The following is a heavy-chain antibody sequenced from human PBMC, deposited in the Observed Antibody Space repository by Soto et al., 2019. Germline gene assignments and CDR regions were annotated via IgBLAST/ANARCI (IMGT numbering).Heavy chain of an antibody. D-gene: IGHD3-9*01. J-gene: IGHJ5*02. Sequence: GASVKVSCKASGGTFSSYAISWVRQAPGQGLEWLGGIIPIFGTANYAQKFQGRVTITADESTSTAYMELSSLRSEDTAVYYCARSPDVLRYFSGFDPWGQGTLVTVSS. CDR2: IIPIFGTA. CDR1: GGTFSSYA. CDR3: ARSPDVLRYFSGFDP. V-gene: IGHV1-69*13.